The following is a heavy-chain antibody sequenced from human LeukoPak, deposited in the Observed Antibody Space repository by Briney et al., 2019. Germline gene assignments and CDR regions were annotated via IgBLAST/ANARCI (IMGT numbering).Heavy chain of an antibody. Sequence: ASVTVSCKASGFTFTSYDINWVRQASGQGLEWMGWMNPNNGNTGYAQKFQGRVTMTRDTSISTAYMELRGLSSEDTAVYYCVRDGEGVAISVNYWFDPWGQGTLVTVSS. CDR2: MNPNNGNT. J-gene: IGHJ5*02. V-gene: IGHV1-8*01. CDR1: GFTFTSYD. CDR3: VRDGEGVAISVNYWFDP. D-gene: IGHD3-10*01.